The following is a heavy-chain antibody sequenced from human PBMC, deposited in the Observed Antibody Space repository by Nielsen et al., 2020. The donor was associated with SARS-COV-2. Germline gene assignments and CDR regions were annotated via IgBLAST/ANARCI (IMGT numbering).Heavy chain of an antibody. V-gene: IGHV4-31*03. CDR1: GGSISSGGSS. Sequence: SETLSLTCTVSGGSISSGGSSWSWIRQHPGKGLEWIASRHYNGNTYYNPSLHRPMISVDTSNNEFSLRLTSVTAADTALYYCARGAGWFDPWGQGTRVTVSS. CDR3: ARGAGWFDP. D-gene: IGHD6-19*01. J-gene: IGHJ5*02. CDR2: RHYNGNT.